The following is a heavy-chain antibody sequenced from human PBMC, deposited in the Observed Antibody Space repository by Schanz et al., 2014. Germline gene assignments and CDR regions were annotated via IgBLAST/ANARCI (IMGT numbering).Heavy chain of an antibody. CDR2: MNESHSTI. CDR3: AKDAPYPFDL. J-gene: IGHJ2*01. CDR1: GFSFSDYY. V-gene: IGHV3-23*01. Sequence: VHLLESGGGLVEPGGSLRLSCAASGFSFSDYYMSWVRQAPGKGLEWVSAMNESHSTIYYADSVRGRFTISRDNSKNTLYLQMNSLRAEDTAIYYCAKDAPYPFDLWGRGTLITVSS.